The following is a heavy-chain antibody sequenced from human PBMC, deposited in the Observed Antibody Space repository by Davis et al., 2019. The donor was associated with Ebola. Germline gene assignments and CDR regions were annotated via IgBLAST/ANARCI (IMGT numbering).Heavy chain of an antibody. Sequence: AASVKVSCKASGYTFTSYAMHWVRQAPGQRLEWMGWINAGNGNTKYSQKFQGRVTITRDTSASTAYMELSSLRSEDTAVYYCAGGSVVVVAATLVAPDYWGQGTLVTVSS. J-gene: IGHJ4*02. CDR1: GYTFTSYA. CDR2: INAGNGNT. D-gene: IGHD2-15*01. V-gene: IGHV1-3*01. CDR3: AGGSVVVVAATLVAPDY.